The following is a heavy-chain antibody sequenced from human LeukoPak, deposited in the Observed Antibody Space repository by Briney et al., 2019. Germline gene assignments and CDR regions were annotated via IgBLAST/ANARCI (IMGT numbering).Heavy chain of an antibody. CDR1: GFTFDDYG. V-gene: IGHV3-43*02. D-gene: IGHD3-10*01. Sequence: QAGGSLRLSCAASGFTFDDYGMSWVRQAPGKGLEWVSLISGDGGSTYYADSVKGRFTISRDNSKNSLYLQMNSLRTEDTALYYCAKDTGSPYGSGSYYPGYWGQGTLVTVSS. J-gene: IGHJ4*02. CDR2: ISGDGGST. CDR3: AKDTGSPYGSGSYYPGY.